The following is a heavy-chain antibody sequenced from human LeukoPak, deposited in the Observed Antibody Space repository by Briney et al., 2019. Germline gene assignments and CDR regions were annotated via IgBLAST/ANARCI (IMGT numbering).Heavy chain of an antibody. CDR2: INEDGSTK. J-gene: IGHJ3*02. CDR3: ARPFGEHDYGDFDAFDI. Sequence: PGGSLRLSCAAPGFTFSNYWMSWVRQAPRKGLEWVAIINEDGSTKYYVDSLKGRFVISRDNAKNSLYLQMSGLRADDTAVYYCARPFGEHDYGDFDAFDIWGQGTMVTVSS. V-gene: IGHV3-7*03. D-gene: IGHD4-17*01. CDR1: GFTFSNYW.